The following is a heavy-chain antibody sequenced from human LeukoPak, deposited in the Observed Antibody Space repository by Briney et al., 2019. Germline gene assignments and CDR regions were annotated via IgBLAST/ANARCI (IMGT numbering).Heavy chain of an antibody. CDR2: IYYSGST. V-gene: IGHV4-59*08. CDR3: TRHEIAVDY. J-gene: IGHJ4*02. CDR1: GGSISSYY. Sequence: SETLSLTCTVSGGSISSYYWSWIRQPPGKGLEWIGYIYYSGSTNYNPSLKSRVTISVDTSKNQFSLKLTSVTAADTAVYYCTRHEIAVDYWGQGTLVTVSS. D-gene: IGHD6-19*01.